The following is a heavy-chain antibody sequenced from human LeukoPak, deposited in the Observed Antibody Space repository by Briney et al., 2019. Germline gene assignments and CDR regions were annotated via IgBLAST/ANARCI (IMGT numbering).Heavy chain of an antibody. CDR2: IWHDGTNK. J-gene: IGHJ5*02. CDR3: VRGISWIQLWADS. D-gene: IGHD5-18*01. CDR1: GFTFSAYG. V-gene: IGHV3-33*01. Sequence: GGSLRLSCAASGFTFSAYGMYWDRQAPGKGLEWLAVIWHDGTNKYYAESVKGRFTISRDNSKNTLYLQMNSLRAEDTAVYYCVRGISWIQLWADSWGQGTLVTVSS.